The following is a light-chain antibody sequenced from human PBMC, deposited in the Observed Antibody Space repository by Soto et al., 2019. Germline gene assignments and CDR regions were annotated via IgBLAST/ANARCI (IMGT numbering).Light chain of an antibody. CDR1: SSDVGTYNY. CDR2: DVS. CDR3: GSYAGGYTHAV. Sequence: QSALTQPRSVSGPPGPAVSISCSGTSSDVGTYNYVSWYQQHPGKDPKLMIYDVSKRPSGVPDRFSGSKSGNTASLTISGLQAEDEADYYCGSYAGGYTHAVFGGGTKLTVL. J-gene: IGLJ2*01. V-gene: IGLV2-11*01.